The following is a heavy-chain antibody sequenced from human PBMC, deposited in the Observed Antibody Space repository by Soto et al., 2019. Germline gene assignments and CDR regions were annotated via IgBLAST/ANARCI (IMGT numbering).Heavy chain of an antibody. V-gene: IGHV3-23*01. CDR2: ISGSGGST. J-gene: IGHJ4*02. CDR3: AKEGSGYEYGY. D-gene: IGHD3-22*01. CDR1: GFTFSNYA. Sequence: SLRLSCAASGFTFSNYAMSWVRQAPGKGLEWVSAISGSGGSTYYADSVKGRFTISRDISKNTLYLQMNSLRAEDTAVYYCAKEGSGYEYGYWGQGTLVTVSS.